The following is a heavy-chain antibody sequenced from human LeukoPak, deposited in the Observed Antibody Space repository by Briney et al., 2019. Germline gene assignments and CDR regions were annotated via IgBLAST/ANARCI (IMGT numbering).Heavy chain of an antibody. CDR2: VTNDESTT. V-gene: IGHV3-74*01. J-gene: IGHJ4*02. CDR1: GLTLSGSW. D-gene: IGHD7-27*01. Sequence: GGSLRLSCVASGLTLSGSWIHWVRQTPGKGLVWVSRVTNDESTTVYADSVKGRFTSSRDNSKNTLYLEMNSLSVDDTAVYYCATDGRLGNFESWGQGTLVTASS. CDR3: ATDGRLGNFES.